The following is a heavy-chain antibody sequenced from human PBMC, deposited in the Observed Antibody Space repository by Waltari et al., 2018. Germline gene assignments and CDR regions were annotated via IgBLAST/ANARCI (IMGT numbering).Heavy chain of an antibody. V-gene: IGHV3-7*03. CDR1: GFTLSSYW. CDR3: ARGDGYNYYFDY. J-gene: IGHJ4*02. Sequence: EVQLLESGGDFVQPGGSLGLSCVFSGFTLSSYWMSWVRQAPGKGLEWGAGVEQNGSEKYYVDSVKGRFTIARDSAKNSLYLQMNSLRAEDTAVYYCARGDGYNYYFDYWGQGTLVTVSS. D-gene: IGHD5-12*01. CDR2: VEQNGSEK.